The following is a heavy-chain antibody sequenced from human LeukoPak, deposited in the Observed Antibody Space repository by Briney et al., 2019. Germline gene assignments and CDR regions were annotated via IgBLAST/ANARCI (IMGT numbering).Heavy chain of an antibody. CDR2: IIPILGIA. CDR1: GGTFSSYA. Sequence: ASVTVSCKASGGTFSSYAISWVRQAPGQGLEWMGRIIPILGIANYAQKFQGRVTITADKSTSTAYMELSSLRSEDTAVYYCARDTYGSGAFDIWGQGTMVTVSS. J-gene: IGHJ3*02. CDR3: ARDTYGSGAFDI. D-gene: IGHD3-10*01. V-gene: IGHV1-69*10.